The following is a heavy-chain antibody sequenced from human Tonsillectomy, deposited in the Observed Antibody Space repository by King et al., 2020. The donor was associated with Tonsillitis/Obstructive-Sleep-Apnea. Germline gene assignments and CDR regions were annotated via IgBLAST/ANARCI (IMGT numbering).Heavy chain of an antibody. D-gene: IGHD3-22*01. CDR1: GFTLSSYT. Sequence: VQLVESGGGLVQPGGSLRLSCVASGFTLSSYTMNWVRQAPGKGLEWVSYISSSSSTIYYADSVKGRFTISRDNAKNSLYLQMNSLRAEDTAVYYCARGPTTSEFDSNTWDYFGYWGQGALVTVSS. J-gene: IGHJ4*02. CDR2: ISSSSSTI. CDR3: ARGPTTSEFDSNTWDYFGY. V-gene: IGHV3-48*01.